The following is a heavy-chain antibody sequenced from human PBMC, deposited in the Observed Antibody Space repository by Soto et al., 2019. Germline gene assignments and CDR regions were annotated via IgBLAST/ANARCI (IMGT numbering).Heavy chain of an antibody. D-gene: IGHD2-2*02. J-gene: IGHJ5*02. CDR3: ARDIEGHQLLLYPPNWFDP. CDR1: GFTFSDYY. V-gene: IGHV3-11*01. CDR2: ISSSGSTI. Sequence: GGSLRLSCAASGFTFSDYYMSWIRQAPGKGLEWVSYISSSGSTIYYADSVKGRFTISRDNAKNSLYLQMNSLRAEDTAVYYCARDIEGHQLLLYPPNWFDPWGQGTLVTVSS.